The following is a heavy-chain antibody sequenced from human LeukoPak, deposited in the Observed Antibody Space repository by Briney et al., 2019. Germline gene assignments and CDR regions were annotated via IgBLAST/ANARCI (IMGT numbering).Heavy chain of an antibody. V-gene: IGHV3-74*01. Sequence: GGSLRLSCAASGFTFSSYWMHWVRQAPGKGLVWVALIKTDGSSTNYADSVQGRFSISRDNTKNALYLQMNSLRVEDTAVYYCARDRGYAVDYWGQGTLVTVSS. CDR1: GFTFSSYW. CDR2: IKTDGSST. CDR3: ARDRGYAVDY. J-gene: IGHJ4*02. D-gene: IGHD3-10*01.